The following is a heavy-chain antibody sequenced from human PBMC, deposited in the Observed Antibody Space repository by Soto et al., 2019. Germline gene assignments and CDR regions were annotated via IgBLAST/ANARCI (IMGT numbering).Heavy chain of an antibody. CDR1: GFSLTTSGVG. V-gene: IGHV2-5*02. J-gene: IGHJ4*02. CDR3: AHRVLRTVFGLVTTAANNFDF. D-gene: IGHD3-3*01. CDR2: IYWDDDK. Sequence: QITLKESGPTVVKPTEPLTLTCTFSGFSLTTSGVGVGWVRQSPGQAPEWLALIYWDDDKPYSTSLKSRLTSTKDTSKNQVVLKMANMDPADTDIYFCAHRVLRTVFGLVTTAANNFDFGGQGTPVVVSS.